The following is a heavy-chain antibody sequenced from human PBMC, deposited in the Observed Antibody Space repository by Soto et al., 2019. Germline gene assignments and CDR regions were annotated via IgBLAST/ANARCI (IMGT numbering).Heavy chain of an antibody. Sequence: EAQLLESGGELIQPGGSLRLSCAASGFTYSSHGMSWVSKAPGKGLEWIAGLSRGGGSTYYADSVKGRFTISRDNSKNTLDLIMNSLRVEDTALYYCARDGQYRTDGFDLWGQGTMVTVSS. CDR1: GFTYSSHG. D-gene: IGHD5-12*01. CDR2: LSRGGGST. J-gene: IGHJ3*01. CDR3: ARDGQYRTDGFDL. V-gene: IGHV3-23*01.